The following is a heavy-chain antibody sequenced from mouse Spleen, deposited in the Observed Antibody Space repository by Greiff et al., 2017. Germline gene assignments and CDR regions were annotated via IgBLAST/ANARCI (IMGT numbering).Heavy chain of an antibody. CDR2: ISSGGSYT. CDR1: GFTFSSYA. V-gene: IGHV5-9-3*01. CDR3: ARQTTTAPFAY. Sequence: EVQLVESGGGLVKPGGSLKLSCAASGFTFSSYAMSWVRQTPEKRLEWVATISSGGSYTYYPDSVKGRFTISRDNAKNTLYLQMSSLRSEDTAMYYCARQTTTAPFAYWGQGTLVTVSA. J-gene: IGHJ3*01. D-gene: IGHD1-2*01.